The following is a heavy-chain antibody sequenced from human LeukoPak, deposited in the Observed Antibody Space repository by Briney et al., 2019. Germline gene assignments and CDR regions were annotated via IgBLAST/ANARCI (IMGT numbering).Heavy chain of an antibody. CDR1: GGSFSGYY. D-gene: IGHD2-2*01. J-gene: IGHJ6*03. Sequence: PSETLSLTCAVYGGSFSGYYWSWIRQPPGKGLEWIGEINHSGSTNYNPSLKSRVTISVDTSKNQFSLKLSSVTAADTAVYYCGYCSSTSCYPYYYMDVWGKGTTVTVSS. CDR2: INHSGST. V-gene: IGHV4-34*01. CDR3: GYCSSTSCYPYYYMDV.